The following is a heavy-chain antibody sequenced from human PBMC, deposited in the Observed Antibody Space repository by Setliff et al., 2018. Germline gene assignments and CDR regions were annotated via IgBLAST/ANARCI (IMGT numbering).Heavy chain of an antibody. CDR2: INHRGTT. D-gene: IGHD3-10*01. J-gene: IGHJ6*03. Sequence: SETLSLTCAVYGGSFSGYYWNWIRQAPGKGLEWIGEINHRGTTSYTPSLKGRVTISVDTSKNQFFLKLTSVTAADTAVYYCARSNMGNYYDSGRYYYYYYMDVWGKGTTVTVSS. V-gene: IGHV4-34*01. CDR3: ARSNMGNYYDSGRYYYYYYMDV. CDR1: GGSFSGYY.